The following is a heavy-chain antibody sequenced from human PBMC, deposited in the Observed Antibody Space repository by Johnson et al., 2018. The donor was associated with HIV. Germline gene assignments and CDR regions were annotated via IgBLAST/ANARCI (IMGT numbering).Heavy chain of an antibody. J-gene: IGHJ3*02. D-gene: IGHD6-6*01. CDR3: ARPYILLQLVSAFDI. V-gene: IGHV3-23*01. Sequence: SWIRQAPGKGLEWVSAISGSGGSTYYADSVKGRFTISRDNSKNTLYLQMNSLRDEDTAVYCCARPYILLQLVSAFDIWGQGTMVTVSS. CDR2: ISGSGGST.